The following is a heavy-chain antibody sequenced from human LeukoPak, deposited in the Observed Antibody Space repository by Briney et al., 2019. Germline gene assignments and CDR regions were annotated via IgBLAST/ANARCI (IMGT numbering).Heavy chain of an antibody. J-gene: IGHJ4*02. V-gene: IGHV4-34*01. CDR3: HSGSYYNGVDY. Sequence: SETLSLTCAVYGGSFSGYYWSWIRQPPGKGLEWIGEINHSGSTNYNPSLKSRVTISVDTSKNQCSLKLSSVTAADTAVYYCHSGSYYNGVDYWGQGTLVTVSS. CDR2: INHSGST. D-gene: IGHD3-10*01. CDR1: GGSFSGYY.